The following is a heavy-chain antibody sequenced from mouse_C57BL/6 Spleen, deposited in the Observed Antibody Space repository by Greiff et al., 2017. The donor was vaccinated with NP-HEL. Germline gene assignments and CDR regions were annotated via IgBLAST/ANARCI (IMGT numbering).Heavy chain of an antibody. V-gene: IGHV5-9*01. CDR2: ISGGGGNT. D-gene: IGHD1-1*01. Sequence: EVKLMESGGGLVKPGGSLKLSCAASGFTFSSYTMSWVRQTPEKRLEWVATISGGGGNTYYPDSVKGRFTISRDNAKNTLYLQMSSLTSEDTALYYSARHNYYGSSLYFDVWGTGTTVTVSS. CDR1: GFTFSSYT. CDR3: ARHNYYGSSLYFDV. J-gene: IGHJ1*03.